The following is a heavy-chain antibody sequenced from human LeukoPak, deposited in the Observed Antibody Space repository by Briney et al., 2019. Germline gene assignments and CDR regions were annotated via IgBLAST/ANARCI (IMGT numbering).Heavy chain of an antibody. V-gene: IGHV1-3*02. CDR1: GYTFTSYA. D-gene: IGHD3-22*01. Sequence: ASVKVSCKASGYTFTSYAMHWVRQAPGQRLEWMGWSNAGNGNTKYSQEFQGRVTITRDTSASIAYMELSSLRSEDMAVYYCAGAYNYYDSSGYYLGYYFDYWGQGTLVTVSS. CDR2: SNAGNGNT. CDR3: AGAYNYYDSSGYYLGYYFDY. J-gene: IGHJ4*02.